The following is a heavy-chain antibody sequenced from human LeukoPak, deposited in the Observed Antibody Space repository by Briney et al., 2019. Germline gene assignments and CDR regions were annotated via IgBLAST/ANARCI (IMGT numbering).Heavy chain of an antibody. V-gene: IGHV4-39*01. Sequence: PSETLSLTCTVSGGSISSGSYYWGWIRQPPGKGLEWIGNIYYSGSTYYNPSLKSRVTISVDTSKNQFSLKLSSVTAEDTSVYYCARRSADNHRNLNFDFWGQGTLVTVSS. J-gene: IGHJ4*02. CDR1: GGSISSGSYY. CDR3: ARRSADNHRNLNFDF. D-gene: IGHD3-9*01. CDR2: IYYSGST.